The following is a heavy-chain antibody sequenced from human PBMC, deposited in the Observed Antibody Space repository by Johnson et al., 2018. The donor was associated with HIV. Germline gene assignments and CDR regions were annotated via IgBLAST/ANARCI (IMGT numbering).Heavy chain of an antibody. V-gene: IGHV3-30*13. J-gene: IGHJ3*02. CDR3: AKDLGQRVGAPAYYALDI. Sequence: QVQLVESGGGLVKPGGSLRLSCAASGFTFSTFGMHWVRQAPGKGLEWVAVISYDGSNKYYADSVEGRFTISRDNSKNRLYLQMNSLRDEDTAVYYCAKDLGQRVGAPAYYALDIWGQGTVVTVSS. CDR1: GFTFSTFG. CDR2: ISYDGSNK. D-gene: IGHD1-26*01.